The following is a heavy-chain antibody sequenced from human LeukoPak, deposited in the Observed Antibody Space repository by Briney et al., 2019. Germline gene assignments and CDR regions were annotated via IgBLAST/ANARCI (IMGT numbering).Heavy chain of an antibody. V-gene: IGHV4-31*03. CDR2: IYYSGST. CDR1: GGSISSGGYY. CDR3: ARNLQWELRWGPFDY. D-gene: IGHD1-26*01. J-gene: IGHJ4*02. Sequence: SQSLSLTCTVSGGSISSGGYYWSWIRQHPGKGLEWIGYIYYSGSTYYNPSLKSRVTISIDTSKNQFSLKLSSVTAADTAVYYCARNLQWELRWGPFDYWGQGTLVTVSS.